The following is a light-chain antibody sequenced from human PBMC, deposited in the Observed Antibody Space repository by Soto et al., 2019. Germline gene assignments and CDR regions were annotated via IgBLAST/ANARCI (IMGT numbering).Light chain of an antibody. V-gene: IGKV3-11*01. J-gene: IGKJ5*01. Sequence: EIVMTQSPATLSVSPADPATLSCRASQSVSRNLAWYQQKPGQSPRLLIYDASNRATGIPARFSGSGSGTEFTLTISSLEPEDFAVYYCQQRSNWITFGQGTRLEIK. CDR1: QSVSRN. CDR3: QQRSNWIT. CDR2: DAS.